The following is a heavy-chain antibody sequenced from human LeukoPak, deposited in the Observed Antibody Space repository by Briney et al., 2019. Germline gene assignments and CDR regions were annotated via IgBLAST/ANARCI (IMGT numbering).Heavy chain of an antibody. Sequence: GGSLRLSCTASGFTFGDYAMSWFRQAPGKGLEWVGFIRSKAYGGTTEYAASVKGRFTISRDDSKSIAYLQMNSLKTEDTAVYYCTSSNGYPYYYYGMDVWGQGTTVTVSS. CDR3: TSSNGYPYYYYGMDV. CDR1: GFTFGDYA. CDR2: IRSKAYGGTT. J-gene: IGHJ6*02. D-gene: IGHD5-18*01. V-gene: IGHV3-49*03.